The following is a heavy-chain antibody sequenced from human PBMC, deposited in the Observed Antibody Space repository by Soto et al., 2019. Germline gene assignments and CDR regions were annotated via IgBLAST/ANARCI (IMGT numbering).Heavy chain of an antibody. J-gene: IGHJ4*02. CDR2: INHSGTS. Sequence: QVQLQQWGAGLLKPSETLSLTCAVYGGSFSGYYWSWIRQPPGKGLDWIGEINHSGTSHYNPSLESRVITSVVTSKNQFSLKLSSVTAADTAVYYCARGGRAYGSGSYFWSFDYWGQGTQVTVSS. CDR1: GGSFSGYY. V-gene: IGHV4-34*01. CDR3: ARGGRAYGSGSYFWSFDY. D-gene: IGHD3-10*01.